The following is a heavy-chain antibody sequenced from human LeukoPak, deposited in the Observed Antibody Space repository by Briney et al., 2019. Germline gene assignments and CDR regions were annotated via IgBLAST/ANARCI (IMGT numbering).Heavy chain of an antibody. Sequence: GGSLRLSCVASGFTFSNYEMNWVRQTPGKGLEWVSYISDHGKSRNYVDSVKGRFTISRDNAKNSLYLQMNNLRVEDTAIYFCARARIAAPLLDYRGQGALVIVSS. CDR1: GFTFSNYE. J-gene: IGHJ4*02. V-gene: IGHV3-48*03. D-gene: IGHD6-13*01. CDR2: ISDHGKSR. CDR3: ARARIAAPLLDY.